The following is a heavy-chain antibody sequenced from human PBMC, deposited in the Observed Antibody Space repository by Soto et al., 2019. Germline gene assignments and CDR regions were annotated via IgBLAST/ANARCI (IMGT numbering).Heavy chain of an antibody. Sequence: GGSLRLSCAASEFTFSSYAMSWVRQAPGKGLEWVSGISGSGGSTYYADSVKGRFTISRDNSKNMLYLQMNSLRAEDTAVYYCAKLSQGALYYYGMDVWGQGTTVTAP. J-gene: IGHJ6*02. V-gene: IGHV3-23*01. CDR1: EFTFSSYA. CDR3: AKLSQGALYYYGMDV. CDR2: ISGSGGST. D-gene: IGHD3-3*02.